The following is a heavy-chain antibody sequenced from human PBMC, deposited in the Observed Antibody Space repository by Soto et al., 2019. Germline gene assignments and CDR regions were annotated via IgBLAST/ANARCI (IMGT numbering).Heavy chain of an antibody. D-gene: IGHD5-18*01. CDR2: VKYDGSTT. CDR3: ASGIRNYYGVDV. CDR1: GFTFSTYW. Sequence: EVQLVESGGGLVQPGGSLRLSCVASGFTFSTYWMHWVRQAPGKGLVWVSRVKYDGSTTSYADSVKGRFTISRDYAKNTVYLQMNSLTAEDTGVYYCASGIRNYYGVDVWGQGTTVTVSS. J-gene: IGHJ6*02. V-gene: IGHV3-74*01.